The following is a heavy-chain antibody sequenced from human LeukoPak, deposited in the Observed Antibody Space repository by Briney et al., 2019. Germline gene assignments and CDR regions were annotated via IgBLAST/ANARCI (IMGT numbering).Heavy chain of an antibody. CDR2: IIPIFGTA. CDR3: ARDRRVLRYFDWLYYMDV. D-gene: IGHD3-9*01. Sequence: SVKVSCKASGATFSSYAISWVRRAPGQGLEGMEGIIPIFGTANYAQKFQGRVTISAAESSSKVYMELSSLRAEDTGVYDCARDRRVLRYFDWLYYMDVWGKGTTVTVSS. J-gene: IGHJ6*03. V-gene: IGHV1-69*01. CDR1: GATFSSYA.